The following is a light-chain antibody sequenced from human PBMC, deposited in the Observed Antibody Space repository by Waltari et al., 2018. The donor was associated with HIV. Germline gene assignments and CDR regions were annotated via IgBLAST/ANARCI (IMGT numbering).Light chain of an antibody. CDR1: QSISNY. CDR2: AAS. V-gene: IGKV1-39*01. J-gene: IGKJ3*01. CDR3: QQSYTTPEIT. Sequence: DIQMTQSPSSLSASVGDRVTITCRASQSISNYLNWYQQMTGKAPKLLIYAASNLQTGVPSRFSGSGSGTDFTLTISSLQPEDFATYYCQQSYTTPEITFGPGTKVDIK.